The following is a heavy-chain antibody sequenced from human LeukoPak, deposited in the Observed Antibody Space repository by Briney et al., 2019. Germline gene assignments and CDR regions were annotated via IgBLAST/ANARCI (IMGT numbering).Heavy chain of an antibody. Sequence: ASVKVSCKASGGTFSSYAISWVRQAPGQGLEWMGGIIPIFGTANYAQKFQGRVTITTDESTSTAYMELSSLRSEDTAVYYCAREDRLYYCSSTSCQGYFDLWGRGTLVTVSS. CDR2: IIPIFGTA. CDR1: GGTFSSYA. J-gene: IGHJ2*01. D-gene: IGHD2-2*01. CDR3: AREDRLYYCSSTSCQGYFDL. V-gene: IGHV1-69*05.